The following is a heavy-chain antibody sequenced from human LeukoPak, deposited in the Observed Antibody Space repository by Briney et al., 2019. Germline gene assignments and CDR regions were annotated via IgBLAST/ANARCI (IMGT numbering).Heavy chain of an antibody. V-gene: IGHV3-21*01. J-gene: IGHJ4*02. D-gene: IGHD2-15*01. CDR1: GFTFSSYS. Sequence: PGGSLRLSCAASGFTFSSYSMNWVRQAPGKGLEWVSSISSSSSYIYYADSVKGRFTISRDNAKNSLYLQMNSLRAEDTAVYYCARDDCSGGSCYPNFDYWGQGTLITVSS. CDR2: ISSSSSYI. CDR3: ARDDCSGGSCYPNFDY.